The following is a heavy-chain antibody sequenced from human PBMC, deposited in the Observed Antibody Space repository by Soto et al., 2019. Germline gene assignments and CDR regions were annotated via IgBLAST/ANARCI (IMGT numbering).Heavy chain of an antibody. V-gene: IGHV1-18*01. D-gene: IGHD1-1*01. CDR1: GYAFTTYG. CDR2: ISAHNGNT. CDR3: ARGRYGDY. J-gene: IGHJ4*02. Sequence: QVHLLQSGAAVKTPGASVKVSCKGSGYAFTTYGITWLRQAPGQGLEWMGWISAHNGNTNYAQKLQGRVTVTRDTSTSTAYMELRSLRSDDTAVYYCARGRYGDYWGQGALVTVSS.